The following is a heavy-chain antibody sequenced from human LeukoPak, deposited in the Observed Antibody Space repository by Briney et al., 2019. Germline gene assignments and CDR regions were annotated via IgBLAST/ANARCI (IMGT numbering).Heavy chain of an antibody. D-gene: IGHD6-13*01. CDR1: GITFSNYD. Sequence: GGSLRLSCAASGITFSNYDMNWVRQAPGKGLEWVGRIKSKTDGGTTDYAAPVKGRFTISRDDSKNTLYLQMNSLKTEDTAVYYCTTEGQQLVQAYGMDVWGQGTTVTVSS. CDR2: IKSKTDGGTT. CDR3: TTEGQQLVQAYGMDV. J-gene: IGHJ6*02. V-gene: IGHV3-15*07.